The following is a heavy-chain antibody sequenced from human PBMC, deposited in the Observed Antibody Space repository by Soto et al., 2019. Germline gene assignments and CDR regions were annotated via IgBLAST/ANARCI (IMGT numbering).Heavy chain of an antibody. D-gene: IGHD5-12*01. Sequence: EVKLLESGGGLVQPGESLRLSCAASGFRFWTYSMSWVRQAPGKGLEWVSGISGHGSATSYADSLKGRFTVSRDNSKDTLFLQMNTLRVEDTAVYYCAKTRLYDNNDYHRDGFDVWGPGTAVTVS. CDR2: ISGHGSAT. CDR1: GFRFWTYS. V-gene: IGHV3-23*01. J-gene: IGHJ3*01. CDR3: AKTRLYDNNDYHRDGFDV.